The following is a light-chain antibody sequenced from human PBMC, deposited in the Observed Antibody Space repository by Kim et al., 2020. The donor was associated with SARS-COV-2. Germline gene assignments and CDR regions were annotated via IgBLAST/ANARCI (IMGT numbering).Light chain of an antibody. Sequence: NFMLTQPHSVSESPGKTVTISCTRSSGNIASNYVQWYQQRPGSAPTTLIYEDNQRPSGVPDRFSGSIDSSSNSASLPISGLKTEDEADYYCQSYDSSHHVVFGGGTHLTVL. CDR3: QSYDSSHHVV. CDR1: SGNIASNY. V-gene: IGLV6-57*04. CDR2: EDN. J-gene: IGLJ2*01.